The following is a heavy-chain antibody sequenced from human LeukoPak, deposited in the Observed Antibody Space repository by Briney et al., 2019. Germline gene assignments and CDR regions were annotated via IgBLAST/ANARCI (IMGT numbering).Heavy chain of an antibody. CDR1: GFTFSSYS. CDR2: ISSSSSYI. D-gene: IGHD3-22*01. CDR3: ARDSSGYSVDY. J-gene: IGHJ4*02. V-gene: IGHV3-21*01. Sequence: GGSLRLSCTASGFTFSSYSMNWVRQAPGKGLEWVSSISSSSSYIYYADSVKGRFTISRDNAKNSLYLQMNSLRAEDTAVYYCARDSSGYSVDYWGQGTLVTVSS.